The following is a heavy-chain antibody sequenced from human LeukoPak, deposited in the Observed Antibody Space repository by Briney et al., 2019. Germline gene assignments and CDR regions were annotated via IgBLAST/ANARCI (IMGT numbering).Heavy chain of an antibody. Sequence: PSQTLSLTCAVSGGSISSGGYYWSWIRQPPGKGLEWIGEINHGGSTNYNPSLKSRVTISVDTSKNQFSLKLSSVTAADTAVYYCARGGWFGELIRLPFDYWGQGTLVTVSS. CDR1: GGSISSGGYY. J-gene: IGHJ4*02. CDR3: ARGGWFGELIRLPFDY. CDR2: INHGGST. V-gene: IGHV4-30-2*01. D-gene: IGHD3-10*01.